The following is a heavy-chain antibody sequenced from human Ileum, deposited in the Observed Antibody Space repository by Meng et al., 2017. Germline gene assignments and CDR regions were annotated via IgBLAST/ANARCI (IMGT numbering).Heavy chain of an antibody. J-gene: IGHJ4*02. Sequence: GAEVKKPEAPVKLSCMASGTTFTTYAKLWGRQAPGQGLEWMGWINVDNGATRYSQKFQGRPTITRDTSASTAYLELSSLTSEDTAVYYCARNTVGTTTLDYWGQGTLVTVSS. CDR1: GTTFTTYA. CDR2: INVDNGAT. V-gene: IGHV1-3*01. D-gene: IGHD1-1*01. CDR3: ARNTVGTTTLDY.